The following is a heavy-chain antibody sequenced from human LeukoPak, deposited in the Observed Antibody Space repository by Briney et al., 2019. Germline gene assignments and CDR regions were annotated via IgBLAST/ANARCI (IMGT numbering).Heavy chain of an antibody. CDR1: GFTFSSYS. D-gene: IGHD6-19*01. CDR2: TNWNGGST. CDR3: ARVSDISVAAYFDY. Sequence: GGSLRLSCAASGFTFSSYSMNWVRQAPGKGLEWVSTTNWNGGSTGYADSVKGRFTISRDNAKNSLYLQMNSLRAEDTALYYCARVSDISVAAYFDYWGQGTLVTVSS. J-gene: IGHJ4*02. V-gene: IGHV3-20*04.